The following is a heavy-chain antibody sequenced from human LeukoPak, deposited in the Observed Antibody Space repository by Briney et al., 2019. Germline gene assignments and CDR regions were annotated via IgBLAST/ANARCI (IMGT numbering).Heavy chain of an antibody. D-gene: IGHD3-9*01. CDR1: GYTFTSYA. V-gene: IGHV1-3*01. Sequence: ASVKVSCKASGYTFTSYAMHWVRQAPGQRLEWMGWINAGNGNAKYSQKFQGRVTITRDTSASTAYMELSSLRSEDTAVYYCARSCDILTGYYTFDYWGQGTPVTVSS. CDR3: ARSCDILTGYYTFDY. CDR2: INAGNGNA. J-gene: IGHJ4*02.